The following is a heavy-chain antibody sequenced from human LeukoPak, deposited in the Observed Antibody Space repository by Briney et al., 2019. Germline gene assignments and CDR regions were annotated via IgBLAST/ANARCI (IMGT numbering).Heavy chain of an antibody. D-gene: IGHD3-22*01. J-gene: IGHJ4*02. Sequence: ASVKVSCKASGYTFTSYGISWVRQAPGQGLKWMGWISAYNGNTNYAQKLQGRVTMTTDTSTSTAYMELRSLRSDDTAVYYCARGPHHYYDSSGYLFDYWGQGTLVTVSS. CDR1: GYTFTSYG. CDR3: ARGPHHYYDSSGYLFDY. V-gene: IGHV1-18*01. CDR2: ISAYNGNT.